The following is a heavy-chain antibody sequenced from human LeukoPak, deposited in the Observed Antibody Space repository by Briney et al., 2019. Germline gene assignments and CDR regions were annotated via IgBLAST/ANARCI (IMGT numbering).Heavy chain of an antibody. Sequence: ASVTVSFKASGYTFTSYAMHWVRQAPGQRLEWMGWINAGNGNTKYSQKFQGRVTITRDTSASTAYMELSSLRSEDTAVYYCARGYSGYDYYYYYGMDVWGQGTTVTVSS. V-gene: IGHV1-3*01. J-gene: IGHJ6*02. CDR3: ARGYSGYDYYYYYGMDV. CDR2: INAGNGNT. CDR1: GYTFTSYA. D-gene: IGHD5-12*01.